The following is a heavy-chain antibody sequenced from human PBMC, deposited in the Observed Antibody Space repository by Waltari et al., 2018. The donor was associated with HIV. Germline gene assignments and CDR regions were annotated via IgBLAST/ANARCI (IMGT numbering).Heavy chain of an antibody. CDR2: IYPGDSDP. Sequence: EVQLVQSGAEVKKPGESLKISCKGSGYSFVTYWIGWVRQMPGKGLEWMGIIYPGDSDPRYSPSFQGQVTISADKSIRTAYLQWSSLKASDTAMYYCTKGMYANQDYFDNWGQGTLVTVSS. D-gene: IGHD2-8*01. CDR1: GYSFVTYW. CDR3: TKGMYANQDYFDN. V-gene: IGHV5-51*03. J-gene: IGHJ4*02.